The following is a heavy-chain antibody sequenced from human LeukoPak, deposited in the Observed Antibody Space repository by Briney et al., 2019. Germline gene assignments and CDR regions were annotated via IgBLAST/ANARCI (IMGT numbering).Heavy chain of an antibody. V-gene: IGHV3-30*18. CDR1: GFTFSSYG. CDR3: AKEGSVVRAAIYSYYGMDV. D-gene: IGHD2-2*01. CDR2: ISYDGSNK. Sequence: PGRSLRLSCAASGFTFSSYGMHWVRQAPGKGLEWVADISYDGSNKYYADSVKGRFTISRDNSKNTLYLQMNRLIAEDTAVYYCAKEGSVVRAAIYSYYGMDVWGQGTTVTVSS. J-gene: IGHJ6*02.